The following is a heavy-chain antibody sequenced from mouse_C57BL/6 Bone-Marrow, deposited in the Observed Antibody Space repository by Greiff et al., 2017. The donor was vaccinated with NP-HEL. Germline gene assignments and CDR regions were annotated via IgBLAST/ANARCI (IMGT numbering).Heavy chain of an antibody. V-gene: IGHV3-6*01. J-gene: IGHJ4*01. Sequence: EVKLQESGPGLVKPSQSLSLTCSVTGYSITSGYYWNWIRQFPGNKLEWMGYISYDGSNNYNPSLKNRISITRDTSNNQFFLKLNSVTTEDTATYYCARITTGAMDYWGQGTSVTVSS. D-gene: IGHD1-1*01. CDR1: GYSITSGYY. CDR3: ARITTGAMDY. CDR2: ISYDGSN.